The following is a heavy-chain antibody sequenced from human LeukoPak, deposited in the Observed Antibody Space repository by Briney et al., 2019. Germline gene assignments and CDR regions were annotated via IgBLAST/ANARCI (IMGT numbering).Heavy chain of an antibody. V-gene: IGHV3-7*01. D-gene: IGHD3-10*01. J-gene: IGHJ4*02. CDR3: ARGGVLGGRFAS. Sequence: GGSLRLPRAASGFSLSDYWMSWVRQAPGKGPEGVANIKPDESETSYVDSVGGRFLISRDNAKNSLYLQMNSLRVEDTAVYYCARGGVLGGRFASWGQGTLVTVSS. CDR1: GFSLSDYW. CDR2: IKPDESET.